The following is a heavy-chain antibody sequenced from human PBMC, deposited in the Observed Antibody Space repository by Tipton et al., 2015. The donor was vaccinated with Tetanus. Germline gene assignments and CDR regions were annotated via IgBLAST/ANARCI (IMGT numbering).Heavy chain of an antibody. V-gene: IGHV3-23*04. CDR3: AKDRLRKTDYNANGYAFDV. Sequence: VQLVQSGGGLVQPGGSLRLSCAASGFTFNGYAMSWVRQAPGKGLEWVSVVTGSGQTTHYADSVKGRFTISRDNSKNTLFLQMSSLRVEDTGIYYCAKDRLRKTDYNANGYAFDVWGQGTMVSVSS. J-gene: IGHJ3*01. CDR1: GFTFNGYA. D-gene: IGHD4/OR15-4a*01. CDR2: VTGSGQTT.